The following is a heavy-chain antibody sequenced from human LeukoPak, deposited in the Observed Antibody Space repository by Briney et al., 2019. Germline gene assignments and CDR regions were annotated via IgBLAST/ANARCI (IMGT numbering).Heavy chain of an antibody. D-gene: IGHD6-19*01. CDR3: ARSRYSSGWYDFDY. Sequence: SETLSLTCTVSGGSISSYYWSWIRQPAGKGLEWIGRIYTSGSTNYNPSLKSRVTMSVDTSKNQFSLKLSSVTAADTAVYYCARSRYSSGWYDFDYWGQGTPVTVSS. J-gene: IGHJ4*02. CDR1: GGSISSYY. CDR2: IYTSGST. V-gene: IGHV4-4*07.